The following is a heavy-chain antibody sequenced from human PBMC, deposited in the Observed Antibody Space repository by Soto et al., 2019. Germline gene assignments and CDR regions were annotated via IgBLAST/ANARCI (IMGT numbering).Heavy chain of an antibody. CDR2: INPSGGST. CDR3: ARKGWLDALDI. CDR1: GYTFTSYY. V-gene: IGHV1-46*01. Sequence: ASVKVPCKASGYTFTSYYMHWVRQAPGQGLEWMGIINPSGGSTSYAQKFQGRVTMTRDTSTSTVYMELSSLRSEDTAVYYCARKGWLDALDIWGQGTMVTVSS. J-gene: IGHJ3*02. D-gene: IGHD6-19*01.